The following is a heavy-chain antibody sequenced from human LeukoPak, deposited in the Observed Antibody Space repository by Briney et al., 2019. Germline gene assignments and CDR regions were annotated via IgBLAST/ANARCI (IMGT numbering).Heavy chain of an antibody. CDR3: ARGTYYDFWSGYYTNNQFDY. Sequence: ASVKVSCKASGYTFTSYDINWVRQATGQGLEWMGWMNTNSGNTGYAQKFQGRVTMTRNTSISTAYMELSSLRSEDTAVYYCARGTYYDFWSGYYTNNQFDYWGQGTLVTVSS. J-gene: IGHJ4*02. V-gene: IGHV1-8*01. CDR1: GYTFTSYD. CDR2: MNTNSGNT. D-gene: IGHD3-3*01.